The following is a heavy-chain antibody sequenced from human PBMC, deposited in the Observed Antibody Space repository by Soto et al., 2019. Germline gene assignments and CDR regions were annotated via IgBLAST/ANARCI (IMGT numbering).Heavy chain of an antibody. CDR2: IRSKAYGTTA. Sequence: GGSLRLSCTGSGFTFGDYTVSWFRQAPGKGLEWVSFIRSKAYGTTAEYAASVKGRSTISRDDSKSIAYLQMNSLKTEDTAVYYCAREYSYESSGFDYWGQGTLVTVSS. J-gene: IGHJ4*02. CDR3: AREYSYESSGFDY. CDR1: GFTFGDYT. V-gene: IGHV3-49*03. D-gene: IGHD3-22*01.